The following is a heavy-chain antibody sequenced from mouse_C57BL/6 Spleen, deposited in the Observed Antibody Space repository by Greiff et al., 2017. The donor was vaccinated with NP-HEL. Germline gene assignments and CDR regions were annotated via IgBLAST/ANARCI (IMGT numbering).Heavy chain of an antibody. CDR3: ARKGTALFDY. CDR1: GYTFTDYN. D-gene: IGHD3-3*01. V-gene: IGHV1-18*01. J-gene: IGHJ2*01. Sequence: DVKLQESGPELVKPGASVKIPCKASGYTFTDYNMDWVKQSHGKSLEWIGDINPNNGGTIYNQKFKGKATLTVDKSTSTAYMELRSLTSEDTAVYYCARKGTALFDYWGQGTTLTVSS. CDR2: INPNNGGT.